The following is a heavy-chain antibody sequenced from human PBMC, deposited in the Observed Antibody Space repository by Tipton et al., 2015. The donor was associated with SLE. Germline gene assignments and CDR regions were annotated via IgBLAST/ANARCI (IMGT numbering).Heavy chain of an antibody. V-gene: IGHV4-39*07. J-gene: IGHJ4*02. CDR3: ARGSGYYYGSGSYYKS. CDR1: GGSISSSSYY. CDR2: IYYSGST. Sequence: TLSLTCTVSGGSISSSSYYWGWIRQPPGKGLEWIGSIYYSGSTYYNPSLKSRVTISVDTSKNQFSLKLSSVTAAGTAVYYCARGSGYYYGSGSYYKSWGQGTRVTVAS. D-gene: IGHD3-10*01.